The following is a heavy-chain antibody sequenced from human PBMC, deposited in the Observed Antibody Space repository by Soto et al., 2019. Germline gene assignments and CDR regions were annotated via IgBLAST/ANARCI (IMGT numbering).Heavy chain of an antibody. CDR1: GFTVSSNY. J-gene: IGHJ4*02. CDR2: IYSGGST. Sequence: EVQLVESGGGLIQPGGSLRLSCAASGFTVSSNYMSWVRQAPGKGLEWVSVIYSGGSTYYADSVKGRFTISRDNSKTTLYLQMNSLRAEDTAVYYCARSEGIAVAIWYFDYWGQGTLVTVSS. D-gene: IGHD6-19*01. CDR3: ARSEGIAVAIWYFDY. V-gene: IGHV3-53*01.